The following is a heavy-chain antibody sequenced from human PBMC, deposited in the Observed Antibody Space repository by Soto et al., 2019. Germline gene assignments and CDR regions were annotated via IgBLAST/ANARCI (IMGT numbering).Heavy chain of an antibody. Sequence: QVQLVQSGAEVKKPGASVKVSCKASGYTFTSYDINWVRQATGQGLEWMGWMNPNSGNTGYAQKFQGRVTMTRNTSISTAYMELSSLRSGDTAVYFCASGVGTDYYYGMDVWGQGTTVTVSS. V-gene: IGHV1-8*01. CDR2: MNPNSGNT. J-gene: IGHJ6*02. D-gene: IGHD1-26*01. CDR3: ASGVGTDYYYGMDV. CDR1: GYTFTSYD.